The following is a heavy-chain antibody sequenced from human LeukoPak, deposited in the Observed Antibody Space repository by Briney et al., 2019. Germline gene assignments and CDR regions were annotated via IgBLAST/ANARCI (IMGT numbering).Heavy chain of an antibody. D-gene: IGHD6-19*01. CDR1: GYIFTSYF. CDR3: ARDGGSAWFLDY. CDR2: INPDGGST. J-gene: IGHJ4*02. V-gene: IGHV1-46*01. Sequence: ASVKVSCKASGYIFTSYFIHWVRQAPGQGLEWMGIINPDGGSTTYAQRFQGRVTMTRDMSTTTVFMELSSLRAEDTAVYYCARDGGSAWFLDYWGQGTLVTVSS.